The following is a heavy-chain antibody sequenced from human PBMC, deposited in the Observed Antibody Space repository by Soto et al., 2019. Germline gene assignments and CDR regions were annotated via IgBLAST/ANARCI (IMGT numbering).Heavy chain of an antibody. D-gene: IGHD6-19*01. CDR1: GGSISSYY. Sequence: PSETLSLTCTVSGGSISSYYWSWIRQPPGKGLEWIGYIYYSGSTNYNPSLKSRVTISVDTSKNQFSLKLSSVTAADTAVYYCARHSTRAVAGTRVDWFDPWGQGTLVTVSS. CDR3: ARHSTRAVAGTRVDWFDP. CDR2: IYYSGST. J-gene: IGHJ5*02. V-gene: IGHV4-59*08.